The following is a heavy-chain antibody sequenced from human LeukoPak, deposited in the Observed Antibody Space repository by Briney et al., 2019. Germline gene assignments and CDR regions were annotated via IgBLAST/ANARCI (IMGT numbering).Heavy chain of an antibody. Sequence: GGSLRLSCTASGFTFDDYARHWVRQAPGKGLEWVSGISWNSGSVGYADSVKGRFTISRDNAKNSLYLQMDSLRAEDTAFYYCAKNGVTYTDYYYYMDVWGKGTTVTISS. V-gene: IGHV3-9*01. CDR3: AKNGVTYTDYYYYMDV. J-gene: IGHJ6*03. CDR1: GFTFDDYA. D-gene: IGHD2-2*02. CDR2: ISWNSGSV.